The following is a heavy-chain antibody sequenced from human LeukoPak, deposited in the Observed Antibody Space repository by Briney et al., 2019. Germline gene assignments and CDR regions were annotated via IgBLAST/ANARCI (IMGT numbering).Heavy chain of an antibody. CDR1: GGSISTYS. CDR3: ARGSMGGSGSYYRDYYYGMDV. J-gene: IGHJ6*02. Sequence: SETLSLTCTVSGGSISTYSRTWIRQPAGKGLEWIGGILNGGSTNYNPSLKSRLTISVDTSKNQFSLKLNSVTAADTAVYYCARGSMGGSGSYYRDYYYGMDVWGQGTTVTVSS. V-gene: IGHV4-4*07. D-gene: IGHD3-10*01. CDR2: ILNGGST.